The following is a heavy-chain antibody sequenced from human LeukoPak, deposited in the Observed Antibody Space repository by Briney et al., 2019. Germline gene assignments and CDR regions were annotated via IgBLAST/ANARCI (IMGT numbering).Heavy chain of an antibody. CDR2: IRNDGRNK. V-gene: IGHV3-30*02. CDR3: ARDSPHGSNLRFDS. D-gene: IGHD4-23*01. CDR1: GFTFSKYG. J-gene: IGHJ4*02. Sequence: PGGSLRLSCAASGFTFSKYGMYWVRQAPGKGLEWVAFIRNDGRNKYYTDSVKGRFTISRDNSKNTLYLQMNSLRAEDTAVYYCARDSPHGSNLRFDSWGQGTLVTVSS.